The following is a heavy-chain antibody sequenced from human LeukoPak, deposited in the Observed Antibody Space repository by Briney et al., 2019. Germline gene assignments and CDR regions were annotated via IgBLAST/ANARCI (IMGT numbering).Heavy chain of an antibody. Sequence: GAPVTVSCKASGGTFSSYAISWVRQAPGQGLEWMGRIIPILGIANYAQKFQGRVTITADKSTSTAYMELSSLRSEDTAVYYCARGTVAGLDYWGQGTLVTVSS. D-gene: IGHD6-19*01. CDR3: ARGTVAGLDY. J-gene: IGHJ4*02. V-gene: IGHV1-69*04. CDR1: GGTFSSYA. CDR2: IIPILGIA.